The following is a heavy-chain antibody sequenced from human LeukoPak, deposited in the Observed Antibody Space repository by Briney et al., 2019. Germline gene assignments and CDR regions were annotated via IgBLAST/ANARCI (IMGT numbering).Heavy chain of an antibody. J-gene: IGHJ4*02. CDR3: ARRSSGSRPNFDS. Sequence: SETLSLTCTISGGSISAYYWSWIRQPLGKGPEWIGYIYFTGTTTYHPSLRSRVTISLDTSNNQFSLDLTSVTVADTAVYYCARRSSGSRPNFDSWGQGSLVTVSS. V-gene: IGHV4-59*08. CDR2: IYFTGTT. CDR1: GGSISAYY. D-gene: IGHD6-19*01.